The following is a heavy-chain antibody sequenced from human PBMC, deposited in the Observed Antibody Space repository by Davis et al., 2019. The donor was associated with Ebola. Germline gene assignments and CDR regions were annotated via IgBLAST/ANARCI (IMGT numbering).Heavy chain of an antibody. CDR3: ARGRNWFDP. CDR1: GFTFSSYG. J-gene: IGHJ5*02. V-gene: IGHV3-33*01. Sequence: PGGSLRLSCAASGFTFSSYGMHWVRQAPGKGLEWVAVIWYDGSNKYYADSVKGRFTISRDNAKNSLYLQMNSLRDEDTAVYYCARGRNWFDPWGQGTLVTVSS. CDR2: IWYDGSNK.